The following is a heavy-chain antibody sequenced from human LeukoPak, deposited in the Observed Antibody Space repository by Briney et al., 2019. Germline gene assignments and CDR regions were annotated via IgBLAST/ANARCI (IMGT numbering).Heavy chain of an antibody. J-gene: IGHJ4*02. CDR1: GGSISSSSYY. V-gene: IGHV4-39*01. Sequence: SETLSLTCTVSGGSISSSSYYWGWIRQPPGKGLEWIGSIYYSGSTYYNPSLKSRVTISVDTSKNQFSLKLSSVTAADTAVYYCARLREIPYYFDYWGQGTLVTVSS. CDR2: IYYSGST. CDR3: ARLREIPYYFDY. D-gene: IGHD5-24*01.